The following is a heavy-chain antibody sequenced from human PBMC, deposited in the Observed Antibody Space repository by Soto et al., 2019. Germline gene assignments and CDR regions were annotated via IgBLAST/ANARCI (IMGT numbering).Heavy chain of an antibody. D-gene: IGHD5-12*01. CDR1: GYTFTSYY. J-gene: IGHJ5*02. CDR3: ARDRGGEKRSSGYDPGFDH. CDR2: INPSGGST. V-gene: IGHV1-46*01. Sequence: ASVKVSCKASGYTFTSYYVHWVLQAPGQGLEWMGVINPSGGSTTSAQRFQGRVTMTTDTSTSTAYMELRSLRSDDTAVYYCARDRGGEKRSSGYDPGFDHRGQGTPVNVSS.